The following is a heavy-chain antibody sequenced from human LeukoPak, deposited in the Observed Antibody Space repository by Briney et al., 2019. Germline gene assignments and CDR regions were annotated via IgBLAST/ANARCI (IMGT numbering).Heavy chain of an antibody. D-gene: IGHD2-21*01. J-gene: IGHJ4*02. V-gene: IGHV4-39*02. Sequence: SETLALTCSVSGGSISSSSYYWGWIRQSPGKGLEWIGSMYYRGTTYENSSLKSRLTLSIDTSNNQFSLKLTSATAADTAVYFCAREYSRSVVAGSRPDLWGQGLLVTVSS. CDR2: MYYRGTT. CDR3: AREYSRSVVAGSRPDL. CDR1: GGSISSSSYY.